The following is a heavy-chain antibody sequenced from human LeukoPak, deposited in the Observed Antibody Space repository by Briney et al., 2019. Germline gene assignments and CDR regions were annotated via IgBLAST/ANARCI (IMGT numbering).Heavy chain of an antibody. D-gene: IGHD3-22*01. J-gene: IGHJ6*03. V-gene: IGHV3-30*01. CDR1: GFTFSSYA. CDR2: ISYDGSNK. CDR3: ARDGAPYYDKASYMDV. Sequence: PGGSLRLSCAASGFTFSSYAMHWVRQAPGKGLEWVAVISYDGSNKYYADSVKGRFTISRDNSKNTLYLQMNSLRAEDTAVYYCARDGAPYYDKASYMDVWGKGTTVTVSS.